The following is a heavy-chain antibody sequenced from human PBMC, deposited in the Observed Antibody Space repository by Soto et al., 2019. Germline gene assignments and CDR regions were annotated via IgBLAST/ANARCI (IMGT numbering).Heavy chain of an antibody. J-gene: IGHJ5*02. CDR3: AKGFIRDCGGDCTVDT. CDR1: VFTFSSYT. V-gene: IGHV3-23*01. D-gene: IGHD2-21*02. CDR2: ISATGGST. Sequence: GSLRLSCAASVFTFSSYTMSWVRQAPGKGLEWVSGISATGGSTYYADSVKGRFTFSRDNSKNTLYLQMNSLRAEDTAVYYCAKGFIRDCGGDCTVDTWGQGTLVTVS.